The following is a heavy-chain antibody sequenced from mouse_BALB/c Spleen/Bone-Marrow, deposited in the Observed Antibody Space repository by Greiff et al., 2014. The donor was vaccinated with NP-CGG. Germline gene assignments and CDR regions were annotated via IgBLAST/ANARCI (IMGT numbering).Heavy chain of an antibody. CDR3: ARHEDRLRAWFAY. V-gene: IGHV1-62-2*01. J-gene: IGHJ3*01. Sequence: VKLMESGAELVKPGASVKLSCKASGYTFTEYIIHWVKQRSGQGLEWIGWFYPGSGSIKYNEKFKDKATLTADKSSSTVCMELSRLTSEDSAVYFCARHEDRLRAWFAYWGQGTLVTVSA. CDR1: GYTFTEYI. CDR2: FYPGSGSI. D-gene: IGHD3-2*02.